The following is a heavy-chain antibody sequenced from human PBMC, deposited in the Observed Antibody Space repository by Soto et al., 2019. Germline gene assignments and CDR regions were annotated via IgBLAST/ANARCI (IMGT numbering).Heavy chain of an antibody. CDR2: ISWNSGSI. V-gene: IGHV3-9*01. CDR1: GFTFDDYA. D-gene: IGHD3-22*01. J-gene: IGHJ4*02. CDR3: AKDRLYYDSSGCFDY. Sequence: GGSLRLSCAASGFTFDDYAMHWVRQAPGKGLEWVSGISWNSGSIGYADSVKGRFTISRDNAKNSLYLQMNSLRAEDTALYYCAKDRLYYDSSGCFDYGGQGTLVTVSS.